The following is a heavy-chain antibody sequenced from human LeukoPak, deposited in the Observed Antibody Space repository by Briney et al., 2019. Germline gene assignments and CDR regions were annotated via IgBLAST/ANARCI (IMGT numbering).Heavy chain of an antibody. CDR2: INQSGST. CDR3: ATNDYGDYHFDY. J-gene: IGHJ4*02. V-gene: IGHV4-34*01. D-gene: IGHD4-17*01. CDR1: GGSFSDYY. Sequence: SETLSLTCAVYGGSFSDYYWSWIRQPPGKGLEWIGEINQSGSTNYNPSLKSRVTISVDTSKNQFSLKLSSVTAADTAVYYCATNDYGDYHFDYWGQGTLVTVSS.